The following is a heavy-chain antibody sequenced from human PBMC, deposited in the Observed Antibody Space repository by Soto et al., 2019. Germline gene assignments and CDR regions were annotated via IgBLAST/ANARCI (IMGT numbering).Heavy chain of an antibody. Sequence: GGSLRLSCAASGFTFSSYSMNWVRQAPGKGLEWVSYISSSSSTIYYGDSVKGRFTISRDNAKNSLYLQMNSLRAEDTAVYFCARLGIATADTYYGMDVWGQGTTVTVSS. V-gene: IGHV3-48*04. CDR3: ARLGIATADTYYGMDV. J-gene: IGHJ6*02. CDR1: GFTFSSYS. D-gene: IGHD6-13*01. CDR2: ISSSSSTI.